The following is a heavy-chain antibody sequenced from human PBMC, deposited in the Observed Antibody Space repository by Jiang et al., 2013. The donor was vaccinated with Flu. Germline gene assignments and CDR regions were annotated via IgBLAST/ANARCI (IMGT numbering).Heavy chain of an antibody. CDR1: GFIFDNAW. CDR3: TTNYGDYFWSSFDF. CDR2: IKTKIDGGTA. V-gene: IGHV3-15*07. D-gene: IGHD4-17*01. Sequence: VESGGGVRKGLGGPVRLSCEASGFIFDNAWMHWVRQAPGKGLEWVGRIKTKIDGGTADYAAPVKGRFTVSRDDSKSTLYLEMNSLKTEDTAVYYCTTNYGDYFWSSFDFWGQGTLVTVSS. J-gene: IGHJ4*02.